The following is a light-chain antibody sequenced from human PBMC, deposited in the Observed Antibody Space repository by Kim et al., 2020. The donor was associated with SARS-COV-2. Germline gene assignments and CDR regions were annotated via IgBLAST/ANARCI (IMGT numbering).Light chain of an antibody. V-gene: IGKV1-39*01. J-gene: IGKJ5*01. CDR1: QSINIY. Sequence: DIQMTQSPSSLSASVGDRVTITCRASQSINIYLYWYQQKPGKAPKLLIYAASRLQSGVPSRFSGSGSGTDFTLIISSLQPEDFATYYCQQSYSTLVTFGQGTRLEIK. CDR3: QQSYSTLVT. CDR2: AAS.